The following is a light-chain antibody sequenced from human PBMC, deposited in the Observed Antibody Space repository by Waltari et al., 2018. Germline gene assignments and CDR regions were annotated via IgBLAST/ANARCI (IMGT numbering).Light chain of an antibody. J-gene: IGKJ2*01. Sequence: DVVMTQSPLPLPVTLGQPASISCRSSQSLVHTDGNTFLNWFQQRPGHPPRRLIYKISRLESGVPDRFSGSGSGTDFTLKISRVEAEDVGVYYFMQGSHWPRTFGQGTKLEI. V-gene: IGKV2-30*02. CDR2: KIS. CDR3: MQGSHWPRT. CDR1: QSLVHTDGNTF.